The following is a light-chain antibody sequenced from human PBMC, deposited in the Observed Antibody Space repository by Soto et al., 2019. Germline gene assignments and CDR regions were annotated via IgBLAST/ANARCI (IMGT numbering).Light chain of an antibody. CDR1: QSVNSDY. J-gene: IGKJ5*01. V-gene: IGKV3-20*01. Sequence: EIVLTQSPGTLTLSPGERATLSCRASQSVNSDYLGWFQQKPGQAPRLLIYGASTRATGIPDRFSGSGSGTDFTLTISRLEPEDFAVYYCHHYGGSPITFGQGTRLGI. CDR3: HHYGGSPIT. CDR2: GAS.